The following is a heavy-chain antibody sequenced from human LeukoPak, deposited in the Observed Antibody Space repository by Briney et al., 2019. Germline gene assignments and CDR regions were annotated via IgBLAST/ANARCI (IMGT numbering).Heavy chain of an antibody. V-gene: IGHV4-4*07. CDR3: AGDSHYDFDFGMDV. CDR1: GGSISSYY. Sequence: PSETLSLTCTVSGGSISSYYWSWIRQPAGKGLEWIGRIYTSGSTNYNPSLKSRVTISVDTSKNQFSLKLSSVTAADTAVYYCAGDSHYDFDFGMDVWGQGTTVTVSS. J-gene: IGHJ6*02. CDR2: IYTSGST. D-gene: IGHD3-3*01.